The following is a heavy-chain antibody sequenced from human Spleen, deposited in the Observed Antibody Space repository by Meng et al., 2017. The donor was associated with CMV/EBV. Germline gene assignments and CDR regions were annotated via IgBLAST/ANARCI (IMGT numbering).Heavy chain of an antibody. V-gene: IGHV3-53*05. Sequence: GESLKISCAASGFTVSSNYTSWVRQAPGKGLEWVSVIYSGGSTYYADSVKGRFTISRDNSKNTLYLQMNSLTADDTAVYYCASEDVWGQGTTVTVSS. CDR3: ASEDV. CDR2: IYSGGST. CDR1: GFTVSSNY. J-gene: IGHJ6*02.